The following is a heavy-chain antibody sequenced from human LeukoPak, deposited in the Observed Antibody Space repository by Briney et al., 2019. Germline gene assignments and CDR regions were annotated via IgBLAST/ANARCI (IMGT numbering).Heavy chain of an antibody. CDR3: ARGLVLAW. CDR2: INHSGST. CDR1: GGSFSGYY. J-gene: IGHJ4*02. Sequence: SETLSLTCAVYGGSFSGYYWSWIRQPPGKGPEWIGEINHSGSTNYNPSLKSRVTISVDTSKNQFSLKLSSVTAADTAVYYCARGLVLAWWGQGTLVTVSS. V-gene: IGHV4-34*01. D-gene: IGHD6-6*01.